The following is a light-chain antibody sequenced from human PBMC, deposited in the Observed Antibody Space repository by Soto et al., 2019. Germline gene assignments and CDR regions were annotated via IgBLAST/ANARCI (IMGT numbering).Light chain of an antibody. Sequence: QSALTQPASVSGSPGQSITISCTGTSSDVGGYNYVSWYQQHPGKAPKLMIYEVSNRPSGVSNRFSGSKSGNTASLTISGLQAEDEADYCCAAWDDSLNEYVFGDGTKLTVL. V-gene: IGLV2-14*01. CDR1: SSDVGGYNY. CDR2: EVS. CDR3: AAWDDSLNEYV. J-gene: IGLJ1*01.